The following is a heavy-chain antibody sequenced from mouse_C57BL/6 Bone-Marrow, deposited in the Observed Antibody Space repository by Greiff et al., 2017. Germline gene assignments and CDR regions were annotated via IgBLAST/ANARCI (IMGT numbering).Heavy chain of an antibody. V-gene: IGHV1-50*01. Sequence: QVQLQQPGAELVKPGASVKLSCKASGYTFTSYWMQWVKQRPGQGLEWIGEIDPSDSYTNYNQKFKGKATLTADTSSSTAYMQLSSLTSEDSAVYYCAREIIYYYGSSYYYYAMDYWGQGTSVTVSS. CDR3: AREIIYYYGSSYYYYAMDY. CDR2: IDPSDSYT. D-gene: IGHD1-1*01. J-gene: IGHJ4*01. CDR1: GYTFTSYW.